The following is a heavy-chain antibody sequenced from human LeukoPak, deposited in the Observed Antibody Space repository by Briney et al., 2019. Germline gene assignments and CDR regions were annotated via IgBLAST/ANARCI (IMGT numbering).Heavy chain of an antibody. Sequence: GGSLRLSCAASGFTFSSYAMSWVRQAPGKGLEWVSAISGSGGSTYYADSVKGRFTISRDNSKNTLYLQMNSLRAGDTAVYYCARDDCSSTSCLSGGAFDIWGQGTMVTVSS. CDR3: ARDDCSSTSCLSGGAFDI. D-gene: IGHD2-2*01. J-gene: IGHJ3*02. CDR2: ISGSGGST. CDR1: GFTFSSYA. V-gene: IGHV3-23*01.